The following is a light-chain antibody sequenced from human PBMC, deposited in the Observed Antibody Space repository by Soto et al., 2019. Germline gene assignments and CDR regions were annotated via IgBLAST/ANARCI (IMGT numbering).Light chain of an antibody. CDR3: QQYNSYRT. J-gene: IGKJ1*01. Sequence: IQMTQSPSTLSASVVYRVTITFRASQSISSWLAWYQQKPGKAPKLLIYDASSLESGVPSRFSGSGSGTEFTLTISSLQPDDFATYYCQQYNSYRTFGQGTKVDIK. CDR2: DAS. CDR1: QSISSW. V-gene: IGKV1-5*01.